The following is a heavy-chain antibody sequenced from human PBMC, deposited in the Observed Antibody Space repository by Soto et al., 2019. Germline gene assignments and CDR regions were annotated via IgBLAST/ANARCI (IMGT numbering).Heavy chain of an antibody. CDR1: GYTFTSYA. Sequence: ASVKVSCKASGYTFTSYAMHWVRQATGQGLEWMGWMNPNSGNTAYAQKFQGRVTMTRNTSISTAYMELSSLRSEDTAVYYCARAVAVPADFDYWGPGTLVTVSS. D-gene: IGHD6-19*01. V-gene: IGHV1-8*02. J-gene: IGHJ4*02. CDR3: ARAVAVPADFDY. CDR2: MNPNSGNT.